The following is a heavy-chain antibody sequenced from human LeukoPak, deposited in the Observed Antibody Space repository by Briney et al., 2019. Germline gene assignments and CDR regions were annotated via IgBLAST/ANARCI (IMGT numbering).Heavy chain of an antibody. CDR1: GFTFSSYA. V-gene: IGHV3-23*01. D-gene: IGHD2-15*01. CDR3: AKARGYCSGGSCRSRWLDP. Sequence: GGSLRLSCAASGFTFSSYAMSWVRQAPGKGLEWVSAISGNGGITYYADSVKGRFTIYRDNSKNTLYLQMNSLRAEDTAVYYCAKARGYCSGGSCRSRWLDPWGQGTLVTVSS. CDR2: ISGNGGIT. J-gene: IGHJ5*02.